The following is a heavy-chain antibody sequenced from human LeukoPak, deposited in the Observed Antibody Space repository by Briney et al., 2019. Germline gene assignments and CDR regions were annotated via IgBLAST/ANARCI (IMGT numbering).Heavy chain of an antibody. Sequence: ASVKVSCKASGYTFTGYYMHWVRQAPGQGLEWMGWINPNSGGTSYAQKFQGRVTMTRDTSISTAYMELSRLRSDDTAVYYCAREGGYCSSTSCYTDDNWFDPWGQGTLVTVSS. CDR1: GYTFTGYY. V-gene: IGHV1-2*02. D-gene: IGHD2-2*02. J-gene: IGHJ5*02. CDR3: AREGGYCSSTSCYTDDNWFDP. CDR2: INPNSGGT.